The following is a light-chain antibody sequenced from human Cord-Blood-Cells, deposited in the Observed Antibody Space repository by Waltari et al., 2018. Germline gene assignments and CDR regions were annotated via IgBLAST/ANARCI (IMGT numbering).Light chain of an antibody. Sequence: QSALTQPASVSGSPGQSITISCTGTSSDVRGYHYVSWYQQHPGQAPKLMIYDVSNRPSGVSNRFSGSKSGNTASLTISGLQAEDEADYYCSSYTSSSTWVFGGGTKLTVL. J-gene: IGLJ3*02. CDR2: DVS. CDR1: SSDVRGYHY. V-gene: IGLV2-14*01. CDR3: SSYTSSSTWV.